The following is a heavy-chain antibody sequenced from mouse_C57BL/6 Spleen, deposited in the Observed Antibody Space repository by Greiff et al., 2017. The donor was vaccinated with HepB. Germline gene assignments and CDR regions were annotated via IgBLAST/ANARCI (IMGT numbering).Heavy chain of an antibody. CDR2: IDPETGGT. V-gene: IGHV1-15*01. Sequence: VQLQQSGAELVRPGASVTLSCKASGYTFTDYEMHWVKQTPVHGLEWIGAIDPETGGTAYNQKFKGKAILTADKSSSTAYMELRSLTSEDSAVYYCTRGNPPYAMDYWGQGTSVTVSS. J-gene: IGHJ4*01. CDR1: GYTFTDYE. CDR3: TRGNPPYAMDY.